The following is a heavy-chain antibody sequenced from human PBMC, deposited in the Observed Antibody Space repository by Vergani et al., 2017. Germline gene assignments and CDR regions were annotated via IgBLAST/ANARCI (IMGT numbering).Heavy chain of an antibody. CDR1: GFTFSSYE. V-gene: IGHV3-48*03. CDR3: ARERYSSGWYEFRRDGMDV. Sequence: EVQLVESGGGLVQPGGSLRLSCAASGFTFSSYEMNWVRPAPGKGLEWVSYISSSGSTIYYADSVKGRFTISRDNAKNSLYLQMNSLRAEDTAVYYCARERYSSGWYEFRRDGMDVWGQGTTVTVSS. CDR2: ISSSGSTI. D-gene: IGHD6-19*01. J-gene: IGHJ6*02.